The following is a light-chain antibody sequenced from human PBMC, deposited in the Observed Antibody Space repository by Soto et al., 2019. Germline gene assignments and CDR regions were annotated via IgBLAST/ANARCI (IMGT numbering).Light chain of an antibody. J-gene: IGKJ4*01. Sequence: DIQMTQSPSTLSASIGDRVTITCRASQSINNWLAWYQQKPGKAPKFLIYDGSTLESGVPSRFSGRASGTEFTLTISSLQPEDFGTYYCQRYDDYPLTFGGGTRVEIK. CDR1: QSINNW. CDR3: QRYDDYPLT. CDR2: DGS. V-gene: IGKV1-5*01.